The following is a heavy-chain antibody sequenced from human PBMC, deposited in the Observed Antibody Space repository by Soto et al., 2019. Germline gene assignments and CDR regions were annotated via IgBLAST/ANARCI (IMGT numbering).Heavy chain of an antibody. CDR2: ISYDGSNK. D-gene: IGHD3-9*01. J-gene: IGHJ4*02. CDR1: GFTFSSYA. CDR3: ASCFDATGYYYFTY. V-gene: IGHV3-30-3*01. Sequence: GGSLRLSCAASGFTFSSYAMHWVRQAPGKGLEWVAVISYDGSNKYYADSVKGRFTISRDNSKNTLYLQMNSLGAEDTAVYYCASCFDATGYYYFTYWGQGTPVTVSS.